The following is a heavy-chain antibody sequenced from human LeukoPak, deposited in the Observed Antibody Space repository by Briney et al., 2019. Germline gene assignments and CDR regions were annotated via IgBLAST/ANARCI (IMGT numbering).Heavy chain of an antibody. CDR2: INSDGSSI. Sequence: PGGSLRLSCAASGFTFSSHWMHWVRQAPGKGLVWVSRINSDGSSISYADSVKGRFTISRDNSKNTLYLQMNSLRAEDTAVYYCAKDSSLWFGELLYLFDYWGQGTLVTVS. D-gene: IGHD3-10*01. CDR1: GFTFSSHW. V-gene: IGHV3-74*01. CDR3: AKDSSLWFGELLYLFDY. J-gene: IGHJ4*02.